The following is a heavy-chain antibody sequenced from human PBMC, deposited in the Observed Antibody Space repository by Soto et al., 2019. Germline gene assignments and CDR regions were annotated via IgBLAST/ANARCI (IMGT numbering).Heavy chain of an antibody. J-gene: IGHJ5*02. CDR2: IYSTGSS. V-gene: IGHV4-30-4*01. CDR3: ARDGRKLWLSGRDRFVP. D-gene: IGHD3-22*01. Sequence: SETLSLTCTVSGGSISSGNYYWSWIRQSPGKGLEWIGYIYSTGSSYYNPSLRSRVSMSVDTSKNQFSLNLSSVTAADTAVYFCARDGRKLWLSGRDRFVPWGQGTLVTV. CDR1: GGSISSGNYY.